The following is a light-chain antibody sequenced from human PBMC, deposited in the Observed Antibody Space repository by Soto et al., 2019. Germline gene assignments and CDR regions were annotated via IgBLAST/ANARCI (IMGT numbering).Light chain of an antibody. CDR1: QSVLYNSNNKNH. CDR3: QKDYSIPFT. CDR2: GAS. J-gene: IGKJ2*01. V-gene: IGKV4-1*01. Sequence: DFVMTQAPDSLAVSLGERATINCKSSQSVLYNSNNKNHLGWFQQKPGHPPKLLIYGASFRPSGVPDRFSGSGSGTDFTLTISSLQAEDVAVYYCQKDYSIPFTFGQGTKLEI.